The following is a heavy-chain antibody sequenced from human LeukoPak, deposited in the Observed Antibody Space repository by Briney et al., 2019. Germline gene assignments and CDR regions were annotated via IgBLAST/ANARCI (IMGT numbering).Heavy chain of an antibody. J-gene: IGHJ4*02. V-gene: IGHV1-2*02. CDR1: GYTFTGYY. CDR2: INPNSGGT. Sequence: ASVKVSCKASGYTFTGYYLHWVRQAPGQGLEWMGWINPNSGGTHCAQKFQGRVTMTRDTSISTAYMELSRLRSDDSAMYHCARGRGSWYDSSGSPYIRFDYWGQGTLVTVSS. D-gene: IGHD3-22*01. CDR3: ARGRGSWYDSSGSPYIRFDY.